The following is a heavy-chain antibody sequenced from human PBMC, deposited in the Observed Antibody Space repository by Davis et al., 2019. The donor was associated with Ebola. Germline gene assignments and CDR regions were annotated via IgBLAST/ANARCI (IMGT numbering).Heavy chain of an antibody. CDR2: IYHSGFT. CDR3: ARDGVSGIRNYFDY. J-gene: IGHJ4*02. Sequence: SETLSLTCTVSGYSISSGYYWGWIRQPPGKGLEWIGSIYHSGFTYYSPSLKSRVTISVDTSKNQFSLKLSSVTAADTALYYCARDGVSGIRNYFDYWGQGTVVTVSS. CDR1: GYSISSGYY. D-gene: IGHD1-26*01. V-gene: IGHV4-38-2*02.